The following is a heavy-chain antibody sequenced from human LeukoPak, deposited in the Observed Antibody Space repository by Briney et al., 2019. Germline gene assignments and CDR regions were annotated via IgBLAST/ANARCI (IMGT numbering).Heavy chain of an antibody. Sequence: PGGSLRLSCAASGFTFSSYSMNWVRQVPGKGLEWVSGINWNGGSTGYADSVKGRFTISRDNAKNSLYLQMNSLRAEDTAVYYCARVDYYDSSGPGGNLGYWGQGTLVTVSS. CDR2: INWNGGST. V-gene: IGHV3-20*04. J-gene: IGHJ4*02. D-gene: IGHD3-22*01. CDR3: ARVDYYDSSGPGGNLGY. CDR1: GFTFSSYS.